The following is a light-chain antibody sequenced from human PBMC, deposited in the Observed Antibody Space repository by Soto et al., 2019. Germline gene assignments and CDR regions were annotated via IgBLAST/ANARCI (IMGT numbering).Light chain of an antibody. Sequence: DIQVTQSPSTLSASVGDRVTITCGASQSIGTWLAWYQQKPGKAPKLLIFDASTLESGVPSRFSGSGSGTDFTLTISSLQPDDFATYYCQQYSDSSGAFGQGTREEIK. J-gene: IGKJ1*01. CDR1: QSIGTW. CDR3: QQYSDSSGA. CDR2: DAS. V-gene: IGKV1-5*01.